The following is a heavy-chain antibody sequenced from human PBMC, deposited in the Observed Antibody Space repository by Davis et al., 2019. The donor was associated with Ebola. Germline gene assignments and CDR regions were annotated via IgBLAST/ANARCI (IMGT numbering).Heavy chain of an antibody. CDR1: GFTFSSYW. CDR2: INSDGSST. D-gene: IGHD6-13*01. V-gene: IGHV3-74*01. Sequence: PGGSLRLSCAASGFTFSSYWMHWVRQAPGKGLVWVSRINSDGSSTSYADSVKGRFTISRDNAKNTLYLQMNSLRAEDTAVYYCARVSGGYSASWRPGGDAFDIWGQGTMVTVSS. J-gene: IGHJ3*02. CDR3: ARVSGGYSASWRPGGDAFDI.